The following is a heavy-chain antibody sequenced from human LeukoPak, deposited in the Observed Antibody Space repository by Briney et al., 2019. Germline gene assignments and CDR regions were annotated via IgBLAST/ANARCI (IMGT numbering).Heavy chain of an antibody. Sequence: EGSLRLSCTASGFTFTTYAMSWVRQPPGKGLEWVSTISGSGDSTYYADSVKGRFTFSRDNSKNTLYLQMNSLRAEDTAVYYCARTPSVPAGLDYWGQGTLVTVSS. CDR2: ISGSGDST. V-gene: IGHV3-23*01. J-gene: IGHJ4*02. CDR1: GFTFTTYA. D-gene: IGHD6-19*01. CDR3: ARTPSVPAGLDY.